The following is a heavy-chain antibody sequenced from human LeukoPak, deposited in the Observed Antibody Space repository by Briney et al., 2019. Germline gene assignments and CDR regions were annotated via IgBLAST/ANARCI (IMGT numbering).Heavy chain of an antibody. J-gene: IGHJ5*02. CDR1: GFTFSSYS. D-gene: IGHD5-12*01. Sequence: GGSLRLSCAASGFTFSSYSMNWVRQAPGKGLEWVSYISSSSSTIYYADSVKGRFTISRDNSKNTLYLQMNSLRAEDTAVYYCAKDRAGSGYALGWFDPWGQGTLVTVSS. CDR3: AKDRAGSGYALGWFDP. V-gene: IGHV3-48*01. CDR2: ISSSSSTI.